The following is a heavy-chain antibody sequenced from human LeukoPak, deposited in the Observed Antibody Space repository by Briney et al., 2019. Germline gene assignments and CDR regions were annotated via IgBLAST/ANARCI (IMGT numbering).Heavy chain of an antibody. CDR2: INHSGST. D-gene: IGHD3-3*01. CDR3: ASKYYDFWGGYQRGYFDY. CDR1: GGSFSGYY. J-gene: IGHJ4*02. Sequence: SETLSLTCAVYGGSFSGYYWSWIRQPPGKGLEWIGEINHSGSTNYNPSLKSRVTISVDTSKNQFSLKLSSVTAADTAVYYCASKYYDFWGGYQRGYFDYWGQGTLVTVSS. V-gene: IGHV4-34*01.